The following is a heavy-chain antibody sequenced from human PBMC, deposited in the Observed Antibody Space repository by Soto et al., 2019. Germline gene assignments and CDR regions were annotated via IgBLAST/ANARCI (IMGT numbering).Heavy chain of an antibody. CDR3: AKTESFNGYYNAFDC. CDR2: ISGSGSST. CDR1: GFSFAGYA. D-gene: IGHD3-9*01. Sequence: GVLRLSCAASGFSFAGYAVTWVRQAPGKGLEWVSAISGSGSSTYYADSVKGRFTISRDNSKNTLYLQMNSLRAGDAAVYYCAKTESFNGYYNAFDCWGQGTRVTVSS. V-gene: IGHV3-23*01. J-gene: IGHJ4*02.